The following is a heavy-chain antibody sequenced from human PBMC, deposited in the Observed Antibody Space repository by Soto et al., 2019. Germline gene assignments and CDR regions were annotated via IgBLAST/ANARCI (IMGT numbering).Heavy chain of an antibody. CDR3: AHHLEATNFDY. V-gene: IGHV2-5*08. CDR1: GVSFSGYYW. Sequence: TLSLTCAVYGVSFSGYYWSWIRQPPRKALEWLALIYWDDDKRYSPSLRSRLTITKDTSKNQVVLTMTNMDPVDTATYYCAHHLEATNFDYWGQGTMVTVSS. D-gene: IGHD5-12*01. CDR2: IYWDDDK. J-gene: IGHJ4*02.